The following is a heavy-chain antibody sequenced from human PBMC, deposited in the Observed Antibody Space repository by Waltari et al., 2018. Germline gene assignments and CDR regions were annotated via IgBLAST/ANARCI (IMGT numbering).Heavy chain of an antibody. CDR3: AKGMKEGTLDY. Sequence: EVQLVESGGVVVQPGGSLRLSCEVSGFTFADYTMHWVRQAPGKGLECVSLISWEGGSTYYADSVKGRFTISRDNSKNSLYLQMNSLRTEDTALYYCAKGMKEGTLDYWGQGTLVTVSS. CDR2: ISWEGGST. CDR1: GFTFADYT. D-gene: IGHD3-10*01. J-gene: IGHJ4*02. V-gene: IGHV3-43*01.